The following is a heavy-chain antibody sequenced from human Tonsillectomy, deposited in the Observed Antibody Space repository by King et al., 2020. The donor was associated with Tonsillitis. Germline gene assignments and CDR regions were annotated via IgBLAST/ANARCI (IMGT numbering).Heavy chain of an antibody. CDR1: GFTFSSYG. CDR2: IWYDGSKK. CDR3: ARKGSGPGNNYFDS. J-gene: IGHJ4*02. V-gene: IGHV3-33*01. D-gene: IGHD3-3*01. Sequence: VQLVESGGGVVQPGRSPRLSCAASGFTFSSYGRHWVRQAPGKGLEWVAVIWYDGSKKYYADSVKGRFTISRHISKNTLYLQMKSLRAEDTAVYYWARKGSGPGNNYFDSWGQGTLVTVSS.